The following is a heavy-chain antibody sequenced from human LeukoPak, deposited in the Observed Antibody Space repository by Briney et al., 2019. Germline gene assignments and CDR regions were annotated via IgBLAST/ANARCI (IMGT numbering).Heavy chain of an antibody. V-gene: IGHV3-11*03. CDR1: GFTFSEYY. CDR2: ISDSGSYT. D-gene: IGHD1-26*01. Sequence: GGSLRLSCEGSGFTFSEYYMTWIRQAPGKGLEWLSYISDSGSYTKYSDSVKGRFTISRDNAKNSLYLQLNSLRAEDTAVYYCARPSGSYSADSWGQGTLVTVSS. J-gene: IGHJ4*02. CDR3: ARPSGSYSADS.